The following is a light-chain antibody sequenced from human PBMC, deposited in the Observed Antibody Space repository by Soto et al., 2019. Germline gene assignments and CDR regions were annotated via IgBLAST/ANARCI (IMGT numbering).Light chain of an antibody. CDR2: DVT. CDR3: SSYTSSSTPGV. V-gene: IGLV2-14*03. CDR1: SSDVGGYNY. Sequence: QSALTQPASVSGSPGQSITISCTGTSSDVGGYNYVSWYQQHPGKAPKLMIFDVTNRPSGVSNRFSGSKSGNTASLTISGLQAEDEADYYCSSYTSSSTPGVFDGGTQLTVL. J-gene: IGLJ2*01.